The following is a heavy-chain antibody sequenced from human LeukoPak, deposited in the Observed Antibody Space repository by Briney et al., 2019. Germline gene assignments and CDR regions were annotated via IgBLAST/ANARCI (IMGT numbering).Heavy chain of an antibody. J-gene: IGHJ6*03. CDR1: GGSISSYY. CDR3: ARDLTMINYYYMDV. V-gene: IGHV4-59*12. D-gene: IGHD3-22*01. CDR2: IYYSGST. Sequence: SETLSLTCTVSGGSISSYYWSWIRQPPGKGLERIGYIYYSGSTNYNPSLKSRVTISVDTSKNQFSLKLSSVTAADTAVYYCARDLTMINYYYMDVWGKGTTVTVSS.